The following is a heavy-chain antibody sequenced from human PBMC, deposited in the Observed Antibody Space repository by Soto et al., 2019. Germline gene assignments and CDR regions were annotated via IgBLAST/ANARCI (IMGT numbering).Heavy chain of an antibody. CDR3: ARDAIAVAGSYYYYGMDV. D-gene: IGHD6-19*01. J-gene: IGHJ6*02. Sequence: EVQLVESGGGLVQPGGSLRLSCAASGFTFSSYEMNWVRQAPGKGLEWVSYISSSGSTIYYADSVKGRFTISRDNAKNSLYLQMNRLRAEDTAVYYCARDAIAVAGSYYYYGMDVWGQGTTVTVSS. CDR2: ISSSGSTI. CDR1: GFTFSSYE. V-gene: IGHV3-48*03.